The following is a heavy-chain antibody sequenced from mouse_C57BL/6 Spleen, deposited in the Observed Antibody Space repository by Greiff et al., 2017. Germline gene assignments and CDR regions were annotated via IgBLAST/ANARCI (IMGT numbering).Heavy chain of an antibody. V-gene: IGHV1-74*01. Sequence: QVHVKQPGAELVQPGASVKVSCKASGYTFTSYWMHWVKQRPGQGLEWIGRIHPSDSDTNYNQKFKGKATLTVDKSSSTAYMQLSSLTSEDSAVYYCAMAPYDYFWYFDVWGTGTTVTVSS. D-gene: IGHD2-4*01. CDR2: IHPSDSDT. J-gene: IGHJ1*03. CDR1: GYTFTSYW. CDR3: AMAPYDYFWYFDV.